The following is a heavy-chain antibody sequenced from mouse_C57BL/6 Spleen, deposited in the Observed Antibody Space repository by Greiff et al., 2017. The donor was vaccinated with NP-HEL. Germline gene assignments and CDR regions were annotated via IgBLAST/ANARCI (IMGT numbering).Heavy chain of an antibody. Sequence: VQLQESGAELARPGASVKMSCKASGYTFTSYTMHWVKQRPGQGLEWIGYINPSSGYTKYNQKFKDKATLTADKSSSTAYMQLSSLTSEDSAVYYCARSDYSNPLFGYWGQGTTLTVSS. CDR3: ARSDYSNPLFGY. D-gene: IGHD2-5*01. V-gene: IGHV1-4*01. CDR1: GYTFTSYT. J-gene: IGHJ2*01. CDR2: INPSSGYT.